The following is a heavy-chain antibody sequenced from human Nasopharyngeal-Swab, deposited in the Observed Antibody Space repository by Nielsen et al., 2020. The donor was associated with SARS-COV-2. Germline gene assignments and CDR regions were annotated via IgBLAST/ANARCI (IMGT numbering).Heavy chain of an antibody. CDR2: ISYDGSFK. Sequence: GESLKISCAASGFTFSNYGMHWVRQAPGKGLEWVTVISYDGSFKYYADSVKGRFTISRDNSKNTLYLQMNSLRAEDTAVYYCAKGNYDFWSASANFDYWGQGTLVTASS. J-gene: IGHJ4*02. V-gene: IGHV3-30*18. CDR3: AKGNYDFWSASANFDY. D-gene: IGHD3-3*01. CDR1: GFTFSNYG.